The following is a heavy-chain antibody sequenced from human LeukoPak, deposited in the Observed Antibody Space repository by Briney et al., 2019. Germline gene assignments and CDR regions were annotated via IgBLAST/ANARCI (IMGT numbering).Heavy chain of an antibody. D-gene: IGHD5-24*01. CDR1: GGTFSSYA. Sequence: SVEVSCKASGGTFSSYAISWVRQAPGQGLEWMGGIIPIFGTANYAQKFQGRVTITTDESTSTAYMELSSLRSEDTAVYYCARGTRDGYNTPFDYWGQGTLVTVSS. CDR3: ARGTRDGYNTPFDY. J-gene: IGHJ4*02. V-gene: IGHV1-69*05. CDR2: IIPIFGTA.